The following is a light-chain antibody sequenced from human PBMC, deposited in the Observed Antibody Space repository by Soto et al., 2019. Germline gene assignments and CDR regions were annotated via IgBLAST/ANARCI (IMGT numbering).Light chain of an antibody. CDR1: QSVSSN. CDR2: GAS. CDR3: HQYNNWPPWT. Sequence: EIVMTQSPATLSVSPGERATLSCRASQSVSSNLAWYQQKPGQAPRLLIYGASTRATGIPARFSGSGSGTEFTFTISSLQSEDYAVYYCHQYNNWPPWTFGQGTKVDIK. V-gene: IGKV3-15*01. J-gene: IGKJ1*01.